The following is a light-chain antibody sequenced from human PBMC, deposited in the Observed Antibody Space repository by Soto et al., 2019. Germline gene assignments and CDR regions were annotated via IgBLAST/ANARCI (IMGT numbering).Light chain of an antibody. J-gene: IGKJ2*01. V-gene: IGKV1-39*01. CDR3: QQSYRTPYT. Sequence: DIQMTQSPSSLSASVGDRVTITCRASQGISTYLVWYQQRQGRAPKLLIYDASSLISGVPSRFSGSGSGTDVTLTISSRQPEDFATYYWQQSYRTPYTCGQGTKLETK. CDR1: QGISTY. CDR2: DAS.